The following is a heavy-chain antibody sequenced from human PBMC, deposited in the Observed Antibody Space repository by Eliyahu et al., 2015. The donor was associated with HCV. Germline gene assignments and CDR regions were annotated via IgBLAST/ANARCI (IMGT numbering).Heavy chain of an antibody. CDR2: IYYSGTT. J-gene: IGHJ6*02. V-gene: IGHV4-61*01. D-gene: IGHD3-10*02. Sequence: QVQLQESGPGLVKPSEXLSLTCTVSGXSISSSYYWSWIRQPPGKGLEWIGSIYYSGTTNYNPSLKSRVTISLDTSKNQFSLKLSSVPAADTAVYYCARATYVYGLDVWGQGTTVTVSS. CDR3: ARATYVYGLDV. CDR1: GXSISSSYY.